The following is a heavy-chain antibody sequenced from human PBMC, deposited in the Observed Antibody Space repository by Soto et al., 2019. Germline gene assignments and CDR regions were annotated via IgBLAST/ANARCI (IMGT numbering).Heavy chain of an antibody. CDR3: AKESRYYDFWSGYPPRDYYYYGMDV. CDR1: GFTLSSDG. CDR2: ISYDGSNK. V-gene: IGHV3-30*18. D-gene: IGHD3-3*01. Sequence: PEVSLRLSCAASGFTLSSDGMHWVRQAPCKGLEWVAVISYDGSNKYYADSVKGRFTISRDNSKNTLYLQMNSLRAEDTAVYYCAKESRYYDFWSGYPPRDYYYYGMDVWGQGTTVTVSS. J-gene: IGHJ6*02.